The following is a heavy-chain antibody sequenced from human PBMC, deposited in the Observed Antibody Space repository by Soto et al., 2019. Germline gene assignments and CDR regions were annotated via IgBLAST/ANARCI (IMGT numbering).Heavy chain of an antibody. V-gene: IGHV1-69*13. CDR2: ITPIFGTA. CDR1: GGTFSRYA. CDR3: AKGWGYDSSDYYYAY. J-gene: IGHJ4*02. D-gene: IGHD3-22*01. Sequence: SVKVSCKAYGGTFSRYAISWVRQAPGQGLEWMGGITPIFGTANYAQKFQGRVAITADESTRTSYMELRSLRSGDTAVYYCAKGWGYDSSDYYYAYWRQVSLGTVSS.